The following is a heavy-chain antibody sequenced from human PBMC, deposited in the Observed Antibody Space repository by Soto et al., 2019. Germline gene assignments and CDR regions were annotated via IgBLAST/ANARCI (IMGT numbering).Heavy chain of an antibody. V-gene: IGHV4-34*01. CDR2: INHSGST. Sequence: PSLTLSLTWAVYGGSFSGYYWRRIRQPPGKGLEWIGEINHSGSTNYNPSLKSRVTISVDTSKNQFSLKLSSVTAADTAVYYCAREWFIVVVPAAISYNWFDPCGQGTLVTVSS. CDR1: GGSFSGYY. CDR3: AREWFIVVVPAAISYNWFDP. J-gene: IGHJ5*02. D-gene: IGHD2-2*01.